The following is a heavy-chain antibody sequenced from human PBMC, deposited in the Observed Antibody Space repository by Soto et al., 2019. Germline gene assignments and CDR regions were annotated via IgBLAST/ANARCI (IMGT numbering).Heavy chain of an antibody. J-gene: IGHJ5*02. Sequence: QVQLVQSGAEVKKPGSSVKVSCKASGGTFSSYTISWVRQAPGQGLEWMGRIIPILGIANYAQKFQGRVTITADKSTSTAYMELSSLRSEDTAVYYCARDPEMITFGGVTYGRNWFDPWGQGTLVTVSS. CDR3: ARDPEMITFGGVTYGRNWFDP. V-gene: IGHV1-69*08. D-gene: IGHD3-16*01. CDR2: IIPILGIA. CDR1: GGTFSSYT.